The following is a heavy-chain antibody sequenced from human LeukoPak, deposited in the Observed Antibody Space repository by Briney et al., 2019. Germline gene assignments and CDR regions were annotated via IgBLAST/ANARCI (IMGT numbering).Heavy chain of an antibody. CDR2: ISGSGGST. Sequence: GGSLRLSCVASGFTFSTYGMHWVRQAPGKGLEWVSAISGSGGSTYYADSVKGRFTISRDNSKNTLYLQMNSLRAEDTAVYYCASSGDLWMFDYWGQGTLVTVSS. CDR1: GFTFSTYG. V-gene: IGHV3-23*01. D-gene: IGHD2/OR15-2a*01. J-gene: IGHJ4*02. CDR3: ASSGDLWMFDY.